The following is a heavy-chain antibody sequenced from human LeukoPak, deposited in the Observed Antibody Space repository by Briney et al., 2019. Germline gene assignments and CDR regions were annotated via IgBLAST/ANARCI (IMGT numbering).Heavy chain of an antibody. CDR3: ARGRGMAAKDY. CDR2: INHSGST. CDR1: GGSFSGYY. D-gene: IGHD3-10*01. Sequence: SETLSLTCAVYGGSFSGYYWSWIRQPPGKGLEWIGEINHSGSTNYNPSLKSRVTISVDTSKNQFSLKLSSVTAADTAVYYCARGRGMAAKDYWGQGTLVTVSS. V-gene: IGHV4-34*01. J-gene: IGHJ4*02.